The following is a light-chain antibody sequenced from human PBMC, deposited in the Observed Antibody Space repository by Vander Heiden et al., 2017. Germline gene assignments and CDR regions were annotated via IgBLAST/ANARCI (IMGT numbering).Light chain of an antibody. CDR2: GVS. V-gene: IGLV2-14*03. Sequence: QSALTQPASVSGSPGQSITISCTGTSRDVGDYNYVSWYQQHPGKAPKLLIYGVSNRPSGVSHRFSGSKSGNTASLTISGLQAEDEADYYCSSYSSSSTLVVFGGGTELTVL. CDR3: SSYSSSSTLVV. CDR1: SRDVGDYNY. J-gene: IGLJ3*02.